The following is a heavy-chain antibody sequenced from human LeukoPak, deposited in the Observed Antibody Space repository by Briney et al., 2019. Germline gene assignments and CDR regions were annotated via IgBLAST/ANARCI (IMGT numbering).Heavy chain of an antibody. Sequence: SETLSLTCTVSGGSISSSSYSWGWIRQPPGKGLEWIGSIYYSGSTYYNPSLKSRVTISVDTSKNQFSLKLSSVTAADTAVYYCASYVLLWFGELSNWFDPWGQGTLVTVSS. J-gene: IGHJ5*02. CDR3: ASYVLLWFGELSNWFDP. CDR1: GGSISSSSYS. CDR2: IYYSGST. D-gene: IGHD3-10*01. V-gene: IGHV4-39*01.